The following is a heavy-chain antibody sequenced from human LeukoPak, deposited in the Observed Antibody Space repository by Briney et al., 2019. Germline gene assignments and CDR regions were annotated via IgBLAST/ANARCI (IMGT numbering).Heavy chain of an antibody. J-gene: IGHJ6*02. D-gene: IGHD3-10*01. CDR1: GYTFTRYG. CDR3: ARDQPDYYGSGSYYSPQYYSGMDV. Sequence: ASVKVSCKASGYTFTRYGISWVRQAPGQGLEWMGWISAYNGNTNYAQKLQGRVTMTTDTSTSTAYMELRSLRSDDTAVYYCARDQPDYYGSGSYYSPQYYSGMDVWGQGTTVTVSS. V-gene: IGHV1-18*01. CDR2: ISAYNGNT.